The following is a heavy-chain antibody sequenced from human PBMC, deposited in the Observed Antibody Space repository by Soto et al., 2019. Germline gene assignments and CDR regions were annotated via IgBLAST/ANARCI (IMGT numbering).Heavy chain of an antibody. Sequence: QVQLQESGPGLVKPSLTLSLTCAVSGGSISSSNWWSWVRQPPGKGLEWIGEIYHSGSTNYNPSLKSRGTISVDKSKKQFSLKLSSVTAADTAVYYCGRVIIGYSSGWYYFDYWGQGTLVTVSS. D-gene: IGHD6-19*01. CDR2: IYHSGST. J-gene: IGHJ4*02. V-gene: IGHV4-4*02. CDR1: GGSISSSNW. CDR3: GRVIIGYSSGWYYFDY.